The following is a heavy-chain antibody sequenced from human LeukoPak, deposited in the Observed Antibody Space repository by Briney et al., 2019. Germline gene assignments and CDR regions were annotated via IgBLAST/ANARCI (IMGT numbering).Heavy chain of an antibody. J-gene: IGHJ4*02. CDR2: ISWDGGST. Sequence: GGSLRLSCAASGFTFDDYTMHWVRQAPGKGLEWVSLISWDGGSTYYADSVKGRFTISRDNSKNSLYLQMNSLRAEDTAVYYCARARNDYGDYVFDFWGQGTLVTVSS. V-gene: IGHV3-43*01. D-gene: IGHD4-17*01. CDR1: GFTFDDYT. CDR3: ARARNDYGDYVFDF.